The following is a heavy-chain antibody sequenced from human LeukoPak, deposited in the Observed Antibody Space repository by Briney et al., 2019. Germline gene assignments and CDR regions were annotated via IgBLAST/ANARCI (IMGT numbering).Heavy chain of an antibody. CDR3: AKDSLRERIVGSTTRGVNDY. J-gene: IGHJ4*02. D-gene: IGHD1-26*01. CDR1: GFTFSTFW. V-gene: IGHV3-74*01. Sequence: GGSLRLSCAPSGFTFSTFWMHWVRQAPGKGLVWVSRINHDGSSTNYADSVKGRFTISRDNAKNTLYLQMNSLRAEDTAVYYCAKDSLRERIVGSTTRGVNDYWGQGTLVTVSS. CDR2: INHDGSST.